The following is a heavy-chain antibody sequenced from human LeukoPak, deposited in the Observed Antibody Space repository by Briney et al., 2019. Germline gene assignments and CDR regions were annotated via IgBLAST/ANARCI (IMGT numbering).Heavy chain of an antibody. J-gene: IGHJ6*03. CDR2: MRYDGSNK. CDR1: GFTFSSYG. Sequence: GGSLRLSCVASGFTFSSYGMHWVRQAPGKGLEWVAFMRYDGSNKYYADSVKGRFTISRDNSKNTLYLQMNSLRAEDTAVYYCAKDYLDSGGYSYGYWYYYYYMDVWGKGTTVTVSS. CDR3: AKDYLDSGGYSYGYWYYYYYMDV. V-gene: IGHV3-30*02. D-gene: IGHD5-18*01.